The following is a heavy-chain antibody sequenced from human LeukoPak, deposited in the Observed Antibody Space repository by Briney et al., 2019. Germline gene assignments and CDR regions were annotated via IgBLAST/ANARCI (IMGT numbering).Heavy chain of an antibody. D-gene: IGHD3-3*01. V-gene: IGHV3-21*01. CDR3: ARDRSTLLRFLEWSGTPFDY. CDR2: ISSSSSYI. Sequence: GGSLRLSCAASGFTFSSYSMNWVRQAPGKGLEWVSSISSSSSYIYYADSVKGRFTISRDNAKNSLYLQMNSLRAEDTAVYYCARDRSTLLRFLEWSGTPFDYWGQGTLATVSS. J-gene: IGHJ4*02. CDR1: GFTFSSYS.